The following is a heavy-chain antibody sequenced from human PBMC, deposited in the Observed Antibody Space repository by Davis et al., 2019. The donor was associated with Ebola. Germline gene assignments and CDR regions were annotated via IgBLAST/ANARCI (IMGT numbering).Heavy chain of an antibody. Sequence: GESLKISCAASGSTFSSYWMHWVRQAPGKGLVWVSRINSDGRTTAYADSVKGRFTISRDNAKNTLYLQMNTLRAEDTAVYYCAKDLGMGRRVDAFDIWGQGTMVTVSS. CDR1: GSTFSSYW. V-gene: IGHV3-74*01. CDR3: AKDLGMGRRVDAFDI. J-gene: IGHJ3*02. CDR2: INSDGRTT. D-gene: IGHD7-27*01.